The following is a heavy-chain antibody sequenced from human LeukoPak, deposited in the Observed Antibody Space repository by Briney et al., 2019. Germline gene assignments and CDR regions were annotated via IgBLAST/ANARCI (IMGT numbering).Heavy chain of an antibody. CDR1: GGSISSNSYY. Sequence: SETLSLTCAVSGGSISSNSYYWGWIRQPPGKGLEWIGSIYYSGSTYYNPSLKSRVTISVDTSKNQFSLKLSSVTAADTAVYYCARRRGSGSTQVFDYWGQGTLVTVSS. D-gene: IGHD6-19*01. V-gene: IGHV4-39*01. CDR2: IYYSGST. CDR3: ARRRGSGSTQVFDY. J-gene: IGHJ4*02.